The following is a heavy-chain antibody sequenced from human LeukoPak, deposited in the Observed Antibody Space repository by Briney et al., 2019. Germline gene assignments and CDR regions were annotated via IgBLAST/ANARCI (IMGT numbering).Heavy chain of an antibody. J-gene: IGHJ4*01. CDR2: IRYDGSNK. Sequence: TGGSLRLSCAASGFTFSSYGMHWVRQAPGKGLEWVAFIRYDGSNKYYADSVKGRFTISRDNSKNTLYLQMNSLRAEDTAVYYCAKGNIKGGVWVGIEYWGQGNLVTVSS. CDR3: AKGNIKGGVWVGIEY. CDR1: GFTFSSYG. D-gene: IGHD2-21*01. V-gene: IGHV3-30*02.